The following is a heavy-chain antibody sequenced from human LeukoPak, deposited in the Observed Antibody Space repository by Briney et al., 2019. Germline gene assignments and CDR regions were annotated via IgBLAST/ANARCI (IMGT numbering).Heavy chain of an antibody. J-gene: IGHJ4*02. V-gene: IGHV3-30*02. CDR3: AKGGGNNGYDFVY. D-gene: IGHD5-12*01. CDR2: IRYEGTEK. CDR1: GFTFSTYG. Sequence: PGGSLRLSCAASGFTFSTYGMHWVRQSPDKGLEWVAFIRYEGTEKYYADSVKGRFTISRDNSKNTLYLQMNSLRAEDTAVYYCAKGGGNNGYDFVYWGQGTLVTVSS.